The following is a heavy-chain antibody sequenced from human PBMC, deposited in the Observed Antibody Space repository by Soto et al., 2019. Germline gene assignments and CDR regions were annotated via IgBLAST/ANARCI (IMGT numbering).Heavy chain of an antibody. CDR1: GYSFTSYW. CDR2: IDPSDSYT. J-gene: IGHJ6*02. D-gene: IGHD2-8*01. CDR3: ARHAPYCTNGVCYSYYYYGMDV. Sequence: PGESLKISCKGSGYSFTSYWISWVRQMPGKGLEWMGRIDPSDSYTNYSPSFQGHVTISADKSISTAYLQWSSLKASDTAMYYCARHAPYCTNGVCYSYYYYGMDVWGQGTTVTVSS. V-gene: IGHV5-10-1*01.